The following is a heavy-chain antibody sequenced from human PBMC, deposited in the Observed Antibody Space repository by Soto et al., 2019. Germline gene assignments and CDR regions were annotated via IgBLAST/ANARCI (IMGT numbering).Heavy chain of an antibody. CDR3: ARDGVAAAVDY. D-gene: IGHD6-13*01. CDR1: GYAFTSYC. J-gene: IGHJ4*02. Sequence: ASVKVSCKASGYAFTSYCISWVLQAPGQGLEWMGWISAYNGNTNYAQRLQGRVTMTTDTSTSTAYMELRSLRSDDTAVYYCARDGVAAAVDYWGQGTLVTVSS. CDR2: ISAYNGNT. V-gene: IGHV1-18*04.